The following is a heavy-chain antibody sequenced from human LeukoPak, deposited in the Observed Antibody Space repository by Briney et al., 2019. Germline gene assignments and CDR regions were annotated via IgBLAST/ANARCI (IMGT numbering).Heavy chain of an antibody. CDR1: GFIYINYW. Sequence: GESLKISCKGSGFIYINYWIGWVRQRPGQGLEWMGIIYPGDSDTRYSPPFQGQVTISVDRSINTAYLQWSSLKASDTAMYYCVRRGFCSGDNCFSHAFDIWGQGTMVTVSS. D-gene: IGHD2-15*01. J-gene: IGHJ3*02. CDR3: VRRGFCSGDNCFSHAFDI. V-gene: IGHV5-51*01. CDR2: IYPGDSDT.